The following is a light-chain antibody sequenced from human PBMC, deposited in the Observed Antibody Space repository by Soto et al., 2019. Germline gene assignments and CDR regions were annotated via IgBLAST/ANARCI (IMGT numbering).Light chain of an antibody. Sequence: DIQVTQSPSSLSASVGDRVSITCRASQDISNFLAWYQQKPGEVPKLLIYAASILQSGVPSRFSGSGSGTEFTLTISSLQPEDVATYYCQKYNSPPRTFGQGTKVDIK. J-gene: IGKJ1*01. V-gene: IGKV1-27*01. CDR3: QKYNSPPRT. CDR2: AAS. CDR1: QDISNF.